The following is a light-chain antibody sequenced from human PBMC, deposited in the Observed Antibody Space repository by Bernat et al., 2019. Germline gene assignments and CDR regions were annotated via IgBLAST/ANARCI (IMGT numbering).Light chain of an antibody. Sequence: DTQMTQSSSSLPASVGQRVTITCQASRDIVNYLNWYQQRAGKAPKLLISRASTLRTGVPPRFSGTGSGTHFTLTISGLQPEDVATYYCQQYNDFISFGQGTRLEI. J-gene: IGKJ5*01. CDR1: RDIVNY. CDR3: QQYNDFIS. V-gene: IGKV1-33*01. CDR2: RAS.